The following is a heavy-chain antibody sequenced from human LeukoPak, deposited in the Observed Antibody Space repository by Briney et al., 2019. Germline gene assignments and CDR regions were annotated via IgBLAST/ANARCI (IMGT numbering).Heavy chain of an antibody. J-gene: IGHJ5*02. CDR1: GFTFSTYW. CDR3: ARGETGGWYWFDP. Sequence: GGSLRLSCAASGFTFSTYWMTWVRQAPGKGLEWVTHIEQDGSQKSYVDSVKGRFTISRDNAKNSLYLQMNSLRAEDTAVYYCARGETGGWYWFDPWGQGTLVTVSS. V-gene: IGHV3-7*01. D-gene: IGHD6-19*01. CDR2: IEQDGSQK.